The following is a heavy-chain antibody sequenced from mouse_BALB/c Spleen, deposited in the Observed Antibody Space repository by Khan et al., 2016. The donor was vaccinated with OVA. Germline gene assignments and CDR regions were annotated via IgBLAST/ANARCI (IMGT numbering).Heavy chain of an antibody. D-gene: IGHD2-1*01. J-gene: IGHJ2*01. V-gene: IGHV14-4*02. CDR1: GFNIKDYY. CDR2: IDPENGDT. CDR3: KGVNYEDFDY. Sequence: VQLQQSGAELVRSGASVKLSCTASGFNIKDYYMHWVKQRPEQGLEWIGWIDPENGDTEYAPKFQGKSTMTADTSSNTAYLQLSSLTSEDTAFYYCKGVNYEDFDYWGQGTTLTVSS.